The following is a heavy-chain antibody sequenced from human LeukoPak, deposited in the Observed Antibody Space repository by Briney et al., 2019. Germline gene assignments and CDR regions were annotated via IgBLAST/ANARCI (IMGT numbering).Heavy chain of an antibody. V-gene: IGHV3-30*18. CDR3: AKQGSLPWYYYGMDV. D-gene: IGHD2-15*01. Sequence: GGSLRLSCATSGFIFSSHWMSWVRQAPGKGLEWVALISRDGNDKYYSDSVKGRFTISRDNSKNTLFLQMNSLRAEDTAVYYCAKQGSLPWYYYGMDVWGQGTTVTVSS. J-gene: IGHJ6*02. CDR2: ISRDGNDK. CDR1: GFIFSSHW.